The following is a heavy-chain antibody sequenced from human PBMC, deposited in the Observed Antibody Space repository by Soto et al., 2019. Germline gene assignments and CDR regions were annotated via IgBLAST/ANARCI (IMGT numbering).Heavy chain of an antibody. CDR2: INADNGNT. J-gene: IGHJ3*02. CDR1: GYTFTSYA. D-gene: IGHD3-16*02. V-gene: IGHV1-3*01. Sequence: GASVKVSCKASGYTFTSYAMNWVRQAPGQRLEWMGWINADNGNTKYSQKFQGRVTMTTDTSTSTAYMELRSLRSDDTAVYYCARDRRMTADYIWGSYRYWPFDAFDIWGQGTMVTVSS. CDR3: ARDRRMTADYIWGSYRYWPFDAFDI.